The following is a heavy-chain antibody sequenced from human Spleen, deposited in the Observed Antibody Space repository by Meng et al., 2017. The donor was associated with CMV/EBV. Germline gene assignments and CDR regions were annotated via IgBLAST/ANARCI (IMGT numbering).Heavy chain of an antibody. Sequence: IGWVRQAPGQGLEWMGGIIPIFGTANYAQKFQGRVTITTDESRSTAYMELSSLRSEDTAVYYCARIGFCSGTTCYTGDYSSRHFDYWGQGTLVTVSS. CDR2: IIPIFGTA. V-gene: IGHV1-69*05. D-gene: IGHD2-2*02. CDR3: ARIGFCSGTTCYTGDYSSRHFDY. J-gene: IGHJ4*02.